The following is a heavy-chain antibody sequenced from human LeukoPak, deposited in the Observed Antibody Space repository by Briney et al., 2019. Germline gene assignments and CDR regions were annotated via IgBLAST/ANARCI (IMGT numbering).Heavy chain of an antibody. CDR2: IRSKAYGGTT. CDR1: GFTFGDYA. V-gene: IGHV3-49*04. Sequence: GGSLRLSCTASGFTFGDYAMSWVRQAPGKGLEGVGFIRSKAYGGTTEYAASVKGRFTISRDDSKSIAYPQMNSLKTEDTAVYYCTRGGHPATLDAFDIWGQGTMVTVSS. D-gene: IGHD3-16*01. J-gene: IGHJ3*02. CDR3: TRGGHPATLDAFDI.